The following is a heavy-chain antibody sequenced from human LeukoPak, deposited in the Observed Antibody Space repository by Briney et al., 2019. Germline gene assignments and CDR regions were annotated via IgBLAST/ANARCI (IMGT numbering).Heavy chain of an antibody. CDR3: ARQGNNYYGSGSFDY. D-gene: IGHD3-10*01. Sequence: SDTLSLTCTGTGGSISRYYWSWIRQPPGKGLEWIGYIYYSGSTNYNPSIKSRVTISVDTSKNQFSLKLSSVTAADTAVYYCARQGNNYYGSGSFDYWGQGTLVTVSS. CDR2: IYYSGST. J-gene: IGHJ4*02. V-gene: IGHV4-59*08. CDR1: GGSISRYY.